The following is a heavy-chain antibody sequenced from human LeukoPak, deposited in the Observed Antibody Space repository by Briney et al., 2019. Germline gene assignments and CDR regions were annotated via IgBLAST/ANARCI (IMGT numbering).Heavy chain of an antibody. V-gene: IGHV3-30-3*01. D-gene: IGHD1-26*01. CDR3: AREGAGAFDY. J-gene: IGHJ4*02. CDR2: ISYDGSNK. CDR1: GFTFSSYW. Sequence: GGSLRLSCAASGFTFSSYWMHWVRQAPGKGLEWVAVISYDGSNKYYPDSVNGRFTISRDNSKNTLYLQMNSLRAEDMAVYYCAREGAGAFDYWGQGTLVTVSS.